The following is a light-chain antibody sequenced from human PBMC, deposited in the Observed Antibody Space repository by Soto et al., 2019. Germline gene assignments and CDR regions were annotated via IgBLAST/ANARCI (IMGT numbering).Light chain of an antibody. V-gene: IGLV2-14*01. CDR1: SSDVGGHNF. Sequence: QSARTQPASVSGSPGQSITISCTGTSSDVGGHNFVSWYQQHPGKAPKLMIYEVSNRPSGVSNRFSGSKSGNTASLTISGLQAEDEADYYCSSYTSRNTYVFGTGTKVTVL. J-gene: IGLJ1*01. CDR2: EVS. CDR3: SSYTSRNTYV.